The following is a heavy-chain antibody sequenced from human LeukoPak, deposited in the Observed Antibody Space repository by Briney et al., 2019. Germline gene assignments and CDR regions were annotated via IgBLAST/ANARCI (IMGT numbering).Heavy chain of an antibody. Sequence: GGSLRLSCAASGFTFSNAWMTWVRQAPGKGLEWVGLIKTKTDGVTTDYAAPVKGRFTISRDNSKNTLYLQMNSLRAEDTAVYYCARGFNVYGDYGGSDFDYWGQGTLVTVSS. V-gene: IGHV3-15*01. D-gene: IGHD4-17*01. J-gene: IGHJ4*02. CDR1: GFTFSNAW. CDR3: ARGFNVYGDYGGSDFDY. CDR2: IKTKTDGVTT.